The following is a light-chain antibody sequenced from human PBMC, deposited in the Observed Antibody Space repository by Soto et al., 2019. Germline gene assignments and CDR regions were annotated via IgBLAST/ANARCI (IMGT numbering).Light chain of an antibody. CDR1: SSDVGSYDH. V-gene: IGLV2-14*01. CDR2: DVS. Sequence: QSALTQPASVSGSPGQSITISCTGTSSDVGSYDHVSWYQQHPGRAPKLMIYDVSNRPSGVSNRFSGSKSGNTASLTISGLQAEDEADYYCSSYTSSNTLVFGGGTKVTVL. J-gene: IGLJ2*01. CDR3: SSYTSSNTLV.